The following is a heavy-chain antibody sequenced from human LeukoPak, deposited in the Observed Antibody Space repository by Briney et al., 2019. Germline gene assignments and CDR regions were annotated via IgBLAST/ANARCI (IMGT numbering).Heavy chain of an antibody. CDR3: VTETTEGAKDY. Sequence: GGSLRLSCAASGFTCSNRYRGWVRQAPGKGLAWVSYISSSSHYTNFEASVRGRFIISRDNARDSVYLQMNSLRVEDTAIYYCVTETTEGAKDYWGQGTLVTVSS. CDR1: GFTCSNRY. CDR2: ISSSSHYT. J-gene: IGHJ4*02. D-gene: IGHD1-14*01. V-gene: IGHV3-11*05.